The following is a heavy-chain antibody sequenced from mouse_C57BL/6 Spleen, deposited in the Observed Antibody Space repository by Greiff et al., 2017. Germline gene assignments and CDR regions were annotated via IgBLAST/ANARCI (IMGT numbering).Heavy chain of an antibody. CDR3: ARSFYYYGSSYRDWYFDV. V-gene: IGHV1-18*01. CDR1: GYTFTDYN. CDR2: INPNNGGT. Sequence: VQLQQSGPELVKPGASVKIPCKASGYTFTDYNMDWVKQSHGKSLEWIGDINPNNGGTIYNQKFKGKATLTVDKSSSTAYMELRSLTSEDTAVYYCARSFYYYGSSYRDWYFDVWGTGTTVTVSS. J-gene: IGHJ1*03. D-gene: IGHD1-1*01.